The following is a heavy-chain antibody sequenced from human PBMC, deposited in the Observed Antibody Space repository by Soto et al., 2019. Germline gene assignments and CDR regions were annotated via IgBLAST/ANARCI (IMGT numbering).Heavy chain of an antibody. CDR1: GGTFSSYA. V-gene: IGHV1-69*06. Sequence: SVKVSCKASGGTFSSYAISWVRQAPGQGLEWMGGIIPIFGTANYAQKFQGRVTITADKSTSTAYMELSSLRSEDTAVYYCARVSRRYYYDSSGYYYYYGMDVWGQGTTVTVSS. CDR3: ARVSRRYYYDSSGYYYYYGMDV. CDR2: IIPIFGTA. J-gene: IGHJ6*02. D-gene: IGHD3-22*01.